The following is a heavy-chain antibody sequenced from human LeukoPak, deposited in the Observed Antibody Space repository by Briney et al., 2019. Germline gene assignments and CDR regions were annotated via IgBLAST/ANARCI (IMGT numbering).Heavy chain of an antibody. CDR1: GGSISSYH. Sequence: SETLSLTCTVSGGSISSYHWSWIRQPPGKGLEWIGYIYYSGSTNYNPSLKSRVTISVDTSKNQFSLKLSSVTAADTAVYYCAREKGGYFDYWGQGTLVTVSS. CDR2: IYYSGST. J-gene: IGHJ4*02. D-gene: IGHD3-16*01. V-gene: IGHV4-59*01. CDR3: AREKGGYFDY.